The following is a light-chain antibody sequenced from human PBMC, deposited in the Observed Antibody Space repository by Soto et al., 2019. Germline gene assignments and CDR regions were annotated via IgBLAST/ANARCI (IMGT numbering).Light chain of an antibody. J-gene: IGKJ4*01. CDR1: QSVSSSY. CDR3: QQYGTSPLT. V-gene: IGKV3-20*01. Sequence: EIVLTQSPGTLSLSPGERATLSCRASQSVSSSYLAWYQQKPGQAPRLLIHGTSTRAPGIPDRFSGSGSGTDFTLTISRLEPEDFAMYYCQQYGTSPLTFGGGTKVDIK. CDR2: GTS.